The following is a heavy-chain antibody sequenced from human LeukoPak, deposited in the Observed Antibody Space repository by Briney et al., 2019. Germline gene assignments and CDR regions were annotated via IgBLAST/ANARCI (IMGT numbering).Heavy chain of an antibody. Sequence: GGSLRLSCTASGFTFSSYAMTWDRQAPGKALEWATGIGGSAASSKHYADSVMGRFPISRHTSKHTRYLEMNSLRVDDTAVYYCAKTKITLILVANPLSGAFDMWGQGTLVTVSS. D-gene: IGHD3-22*01. J-gene: IGHJ3*02. V-gene: IGHV3-23*01. CDR2: IGGSAASSK. CDR1: GFTFSSYA. CDR3: AKTKITLILVANPLSGAFDM.